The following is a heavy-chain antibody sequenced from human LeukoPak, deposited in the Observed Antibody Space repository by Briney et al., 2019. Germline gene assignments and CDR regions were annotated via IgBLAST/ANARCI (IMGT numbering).Heavy chain of an antibody. D-gene: IGHD6-19*01. J-gene: IGHJ4*02. V-gene: IGHV3-48*03. CDR2: ISSSGSTI. CDR3: ARSSVAVAGIGLGY. CDR1: GLTFSSRW. Sequence: GGSLRLSCAASGLTFSSRWMSWVRQAPGKGLEWVSYISSSGSTIYYADSVKGRFTISRDNAKNSLYLQMNSLRAEDTAVYYCARSSVAVAGIGLGYWGQGTLVTVSS.